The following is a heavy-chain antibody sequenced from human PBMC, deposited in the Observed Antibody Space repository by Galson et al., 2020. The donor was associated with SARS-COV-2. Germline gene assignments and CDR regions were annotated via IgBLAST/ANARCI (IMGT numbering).Heavy chain of an antibody. J-gene: IGHJ5*02. V-gene: IGHV3-30-3*01. CDR1: GFTFSSYA. Sequence: TGGSLRLSCATSGFTFSSYAMHWVRQAPGKGLEWVAVISYDGSNKYYADSVKGRFTISRDNSKNTLYLQMNSLRAEDTAVYYCARDLGGPLRPWCQGTLVTVSS. CDR3: ARDLGGPLRP. D-gene: IGHD2-15*01. CDR2: ISYDGSNK.